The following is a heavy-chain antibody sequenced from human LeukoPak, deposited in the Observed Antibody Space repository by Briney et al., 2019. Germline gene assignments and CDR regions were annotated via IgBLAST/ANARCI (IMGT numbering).Heavy chain of an antibody. V-gene: IGHV1-8*03. CDR2: MNPNSSNT. D-gene: IGHD2-2*01. CDR1: GYTFTSYD. Sequence: ASVKVSCRASGYTFTSYDINWVRQATGQGLEWMGWMNPNSSNTGYAQKFQGRVTITRNTSISTAYMELSSLRSEDTAVYYCARGFCSSTSCYGGYWGQGTLVTVSS. CDR3: ARGFCSSTSCYGGY. J-gene: IGHJ4*02.